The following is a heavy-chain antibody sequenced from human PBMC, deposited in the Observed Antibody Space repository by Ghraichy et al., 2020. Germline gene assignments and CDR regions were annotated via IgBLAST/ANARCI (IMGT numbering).Heavy chain of an antibody. CDR1: GGSISSYY. Sequence: SQTLSLTCTVSGGSISSYYWSWIRQPAGKGLEWIGRIYTSGSTNYNPSHKSRVTMSVDTSKNQFSLKLSSVTAADTAVYYCARDVGLVVPAAIHWFDPWGQGTLVTVSS. J-gene: IGHJ5*02. V-gene: IGHV4-4*07. CDR3: ARDVGLVVPAAIHWFDP. CDR2: IYTSGST. D-gene: IGHD2-2*02.